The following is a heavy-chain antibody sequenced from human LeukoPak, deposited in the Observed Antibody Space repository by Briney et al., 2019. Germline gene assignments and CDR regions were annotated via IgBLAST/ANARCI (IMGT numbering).Heavy chain of an antibody. J-gene: IGHJ4*02. CDR2: ISYDGKNI. CDR1: GFSFSSYG. Sequence: PGRPLTLSRAASGFSFSSYGLHWVRQAPGKGLEWVSAISYDGKNIHYADSVKGRFTISRDNSRNMVYLQMNSLRVEDTAVYYCAKTYSRESGYDFFFHCWGQGTRVTVSS. V-gene: IGHV3-33*06. D-gene: IGHD5-12*01. CDR3: AKTYSRESGYDFFFHC.